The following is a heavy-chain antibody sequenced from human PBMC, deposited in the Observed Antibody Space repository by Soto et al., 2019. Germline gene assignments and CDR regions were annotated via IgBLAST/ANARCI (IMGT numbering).Heavy chain of an antibody. V-gene: IGHV1-46*03. CDR3: SLSAYTFDASKYLSFDL. J-gene: IGHJ4*02. CDR1: GYTLTKYH. CDR2: INPGGGYT. D-gene: IGHD3-16*01. Sequence: ASVKVSCKASGYTLTKYHIHWVRQAPGQGLVWMGVINPGGGYTTNVQNFQGRVTMTRDTSTSTVYMELSRLRSEDTAVYDCSLSAYTFDASKYLSFDLWGQGTLVTVSS.